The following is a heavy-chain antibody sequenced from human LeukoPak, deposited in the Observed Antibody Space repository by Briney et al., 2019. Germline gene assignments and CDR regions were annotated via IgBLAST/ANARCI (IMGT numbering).Heavy chain of an antibody. J-gene: IGHJ4*02. CDR3: ARALSRAAAGPKGY. V-gene: IGHV1-2*02. CDR1: GYTFTGYY. CDR2: INPNSGGT. D-gene: IGHD6-13*01. Sequence: GASVKVSCKASGYTFTGYYMHWVRQAPGQGLEWKGWINPNSGGTNYAQKFQGRVTMTRDTSISTAYMELSRLRSDDTAVYYCARALSRAAAGPKGYWGQGTLVTVSS.